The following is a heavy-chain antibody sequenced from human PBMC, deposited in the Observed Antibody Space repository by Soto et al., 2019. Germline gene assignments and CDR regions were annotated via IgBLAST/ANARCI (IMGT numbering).Heavy chain of an antibody. D-gene: IGHD2-15*01. J-gene: IGHJ3*02. CDR2: IWFDGSDK. Sequence: QVQLVESGGGVVQPGRSLRLSCAASGFTFSSYGMHWVRQAAGKGLEWVALIWFDGSDKYSADSVKGRFTISRDNSKNTLYLQMNSLRAEDTAVYYCARLYCSASSCYSVGGFDIWGQGTMVTVSS. V-gene: IGHV3-33*03. CDR1: GFTFSSYG. CDR3: ARLYCSASSCYSVGGFDI.